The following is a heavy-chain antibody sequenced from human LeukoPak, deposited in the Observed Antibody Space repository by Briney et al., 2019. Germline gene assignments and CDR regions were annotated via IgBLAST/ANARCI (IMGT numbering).Heavy chain of an antibody. CDR3: AKQMAVDYFDY. V-gene: IGHV3-30*18. CDR2: ISYDAKNE. CDR1: GFTFSNFG. D-gene: IGHD5-24*01. Sequence: GGSLRLSCVASGFTFSNFGMHWVRQAPGKGLEWVAVISYDAKNEYFTDSVKGRFTISRDNAKNTLYLQMNSLRAEDTAVYYCAKQMAVDYFDYWGQGTLVTVSS. J-gene: IGHJ4*02.